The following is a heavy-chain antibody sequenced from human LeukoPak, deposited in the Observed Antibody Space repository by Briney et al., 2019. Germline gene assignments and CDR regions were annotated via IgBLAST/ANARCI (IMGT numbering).Heavy chain of an antibody. CDR1: GYTFTSYA. CDR2: INTNTGNP. V-gene: IGHV7-4-1*02. Sequence: ASVKVSCKASGYTFTSYAMNWVRQAPGQGLEWMGWINTNTGNPTYAQGFTGRFVFSLDTSVSTAYLQISSLKAEDTAVYYCARGQPRRYSSSWCGFDYWGQGTLVTVSS. D-gene: IGHD6-13*01. CDR3: ARGQPRRYSSSWCGFDY. J-gene: IGHJ4*02.